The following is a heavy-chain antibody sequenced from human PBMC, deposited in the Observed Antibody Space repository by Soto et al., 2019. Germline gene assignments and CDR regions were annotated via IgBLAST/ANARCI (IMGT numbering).Heavy chain of an antibody. CDR2: IYYSGST. CDR3: ARHRPYSSPFYFDS. V-gene: IGHV4-59*08. J-gene: IGHJ4*02. CDR1: GGSISNYY. Sequence: QVQLQESGPGLVKPSETLSLTCTVSGGSISNYYWSWIRQPPAKGLDWIGYIYYSGSTNYNPSLKSRVTKSVDSSKNEFALRLSSVTAADTAVYYGARHRPYSSPFYFDSWGQGTLVTVSS. D-gene: IGHD2-15*01.